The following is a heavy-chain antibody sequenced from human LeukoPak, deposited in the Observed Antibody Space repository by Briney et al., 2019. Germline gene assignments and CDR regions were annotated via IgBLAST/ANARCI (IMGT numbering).Heavy chain of an antibody. Sequence: GESLKISCKGSGYSFTSYWIGWVRQMPGKGLEWMGIIYPGDSDTKYSPSFQGQVTISADKSISTAYLQWSSLKASDTAMYYCALNEYGWNYYYGMDVWGQGTTVTVSS. CDR2: IYPGDSDT. J-gene: IGHJ6*02. D-gene: IGHD3-10*01. CDR1: GYSFTSYW. CDR3: ALNEYGWNYYYGMDV. V-gene: IGHV5-51*01.